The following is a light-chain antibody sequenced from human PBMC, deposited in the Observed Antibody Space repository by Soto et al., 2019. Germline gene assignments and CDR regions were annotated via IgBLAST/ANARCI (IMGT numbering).Light chain of an antibody. CDR2: DAS. Sequence: AIPLTQSPSSLSASVGDRVTITCRASQGISSALAWYQQKPGKAPKLLIYDASSLESGVPSRFSGSGSGTAFTLTISSLQPEDFATYYCQQFNSYPPTFGQGTKLEIK. CDR1: QGISSA. CDR3: QQFNSYPPT. V-gene: IGKV1-13*02. J-gene: IGKJ2*01.